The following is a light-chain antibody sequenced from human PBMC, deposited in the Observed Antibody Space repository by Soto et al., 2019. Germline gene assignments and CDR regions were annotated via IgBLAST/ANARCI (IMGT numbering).Light chain of an antibody. V-gene: IGKV1-5*01. CDR1: ESIATW. CDR2: DAS. J-gene: IGKJ4*01. CDR3: QPYNNWPLT. Sequence: DVHMTQSPSTLSASVGDRVTITCRASESIATWLAWYQQKPGQAPKLLIYDASRLESGVSSRFSGGGSGTEFTLTISGLQPEDFATYYCQPYNNWPLTFGGGTKVESK.